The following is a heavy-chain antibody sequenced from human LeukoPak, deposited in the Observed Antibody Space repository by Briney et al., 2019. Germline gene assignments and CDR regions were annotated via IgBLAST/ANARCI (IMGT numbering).Heavy chain of an antibody. CDR2: ISYDGTIQ. J-gene: IGHJ4*02. Sequence: GGSLRLSCAASGFTFSNYGMHWVRQAPGKGLEWVAVISYDGTIQYYAESVKGRFTISRDDSKNTVYLQLSSLRHDDSGIYYCTRGRWWLPYWGQGTMVTVSS. V-gene: IGHV3-30*03. CDR3: TRGRWWLPY. D-gene: IGHD2-15*01. CDR1: GFTFSNYG.